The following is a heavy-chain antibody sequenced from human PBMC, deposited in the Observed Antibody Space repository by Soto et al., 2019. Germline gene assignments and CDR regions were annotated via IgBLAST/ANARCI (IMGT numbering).Heavy chain of an antibody. J-gene: IGHJ6*02. CDR1: GFTVGSTY. CDR2: IYSEGTP. V-gene: IGHV3-53*01. Sequence: PGGSLRLSCAASGFTVGSTYMSWVRQAPGKGLEWVSVIYSEGTPYYADSVKGRFTISRENSNNTLYLHMNNLRAEDTAVYYCARSTYYVILTGSYYYYAMDVWGQGTTVTVSS. D-gene: IGHD3-9*01. CDR3: ARSTYYVILTGSYYYYAMDV.